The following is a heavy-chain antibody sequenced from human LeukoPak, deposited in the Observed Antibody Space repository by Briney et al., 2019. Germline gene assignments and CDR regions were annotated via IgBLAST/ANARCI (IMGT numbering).Heavy chain of an antibody. Sequence: PGGSLRLSCAASGFTFSNAWMNWVRQAPGKGLKWGGRIKSKTDGGTTDYAAPVKGRFTISRDDSKNTLYLQMNSLNTEDTAVYYCTTNLHYYHSSGYYVDDYWGQGTLVTVSS. CDR1: GFTFSNAW. CDR2: IKSKTDGGTT. CDR3: TTNLHYYHSSGYYVDDY. D-gene: IGHD3-22*01. V-gene: IGHV3-15*07. J-gene: IGHJ4*02.